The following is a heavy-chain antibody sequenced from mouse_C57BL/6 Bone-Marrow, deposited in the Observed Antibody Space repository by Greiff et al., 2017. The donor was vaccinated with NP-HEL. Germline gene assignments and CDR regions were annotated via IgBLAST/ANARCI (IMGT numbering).Heavy chain of an antibody. CDR3: ARAPITTVVVPYFDV. CDR2: SRNKDNDYTT. V-gene: IGHV7-1*01. J-gene: IGHJ1*03. Sequence: EVKVVESGGGLVQSGRSLRLSCATSGFTFSDFYMEWVRQAPGKGLEWIAASRNKDNDYTTEYSASVKGRFIVSRDTSQSILYLQMNALRAEDTAIYYCARAPITTVVVPYFDVWGTGTTVTVSS. D-gene: IGHD1-1*01. CDR1: GFTFSDFY.